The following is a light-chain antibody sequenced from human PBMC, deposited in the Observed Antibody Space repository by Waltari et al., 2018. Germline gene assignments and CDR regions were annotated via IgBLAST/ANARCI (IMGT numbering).Light chain of an antibody. Sequence: EIVLTQSPGTLSLSPGERATLSCRASQSVSRSLALYQQKPGQAPSLLIYGASSRATGVPDRFSGSGSGTDFSLTISRLEPEDFAVYYCQHYVRLPVTFGQGTKVEIK. CDR1: QSVSRS. CDR3: QHYVRLPVT. J-gene: IGKJ1*01. CDR2: GAS. V-gene: IGKV3-20*01.